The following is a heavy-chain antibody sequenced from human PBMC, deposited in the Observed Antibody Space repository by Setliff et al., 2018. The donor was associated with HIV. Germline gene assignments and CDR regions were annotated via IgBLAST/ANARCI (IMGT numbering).Heavy chain of an antibody. Sequence: PGGSLRLSCAASEFTFSSYWMHWVRQAPGKGLVWVSRINSDGSTTTYADSVKGRFTISRDNAKNTLYLQMNSLRAEDTAVYYCVSNLPSSDSRWGQGTLVTVSS. J-gene: IGHJ4*02. CDR2: INSDGSTT. V-gene: IGHV3-74*01. CDR3: VSNLPSSDSR. D-gene: IGHD3-22*01. CDR1: EFTFSSYW.